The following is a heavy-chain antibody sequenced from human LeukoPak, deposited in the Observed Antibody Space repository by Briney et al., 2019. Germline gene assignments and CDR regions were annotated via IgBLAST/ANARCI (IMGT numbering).Heavy chain of an antibody. D-gene: IGHD3-9*01. CDR3: AKESFYYDILTGYPNYYYYYYMDV. Sequence: GGSLRLSCAASGFTFSDYNMRWIRQAPGKGLEWVSSISRSGSTKYYADSVKGRFTISRDNAKNSLFLQMSSLRAEDTAVYYCAKESFYYDILTGYPNYYYYYYMDVWGKGTTVTVSS. J-gene: IGHJ6*03. CDR2: ISRSGSTK. V-gene: IGHV3-11*04. CDR1: GFTFSDYN.